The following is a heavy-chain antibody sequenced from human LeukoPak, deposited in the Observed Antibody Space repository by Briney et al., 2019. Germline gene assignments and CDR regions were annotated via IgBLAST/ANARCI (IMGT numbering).Heavy chain of an antibody. CDR3: ARMAVDTAMVNNFDY. V-gene: IGHV4-59*11. CDR2: VHYSGIT. Sequence: SETPSLTCTVSGGSISGHYWSWIRQPPGKGLEWIGYVHYSGITKYNPSLKSRVTISVDTSKNQFSLKLTSVTAADTAVYFCARMAVDTAMVNNFDYWGQGTLVTVSS. J-gene: IGHJ4*02. D-gene: IGHD5-18*01. CDR1: GGSISGHY.